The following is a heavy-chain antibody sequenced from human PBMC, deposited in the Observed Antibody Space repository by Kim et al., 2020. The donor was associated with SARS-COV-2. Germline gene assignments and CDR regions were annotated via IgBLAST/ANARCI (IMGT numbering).Heavy chain of an antibody. CDR1: GGSFSGYY. V-gene: IGHV4-34*01. D-gene: IGHD3-22*01. Sequence: SETLSLTCAVYGGSFSGYYWSWIRQPPGKGLEWIGEINHSGSTNYNPSLKSRVTISVDTSKNQFSLKLSSVTAADTAVYYCARGRGYYDSSGLAYWGQGT. J-gene: IGHJ4*02. CDR2: INHSGST. CDR3: ARGRGYYDSSGLAY.